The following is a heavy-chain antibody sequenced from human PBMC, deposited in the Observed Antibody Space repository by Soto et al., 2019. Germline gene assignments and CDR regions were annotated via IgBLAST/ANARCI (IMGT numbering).Heavy chain of an antibody. CDR3: ERMAGTYDYHGMDV. CDR1: GGSLSGYH. V-gene: IGHV4-34*01. CDR2: INESGGT. J-gene: IGHJ6*02. Sequence: SETLSLTCAVYGGSLSGYHWSWIRQPPGKGLEWIGEINESGGTNQNPSLKSRVTISVDASKNQFSLKLSSVTAADTALYFCERMAGTYDYHGMDVWGQGTTVTVSS.